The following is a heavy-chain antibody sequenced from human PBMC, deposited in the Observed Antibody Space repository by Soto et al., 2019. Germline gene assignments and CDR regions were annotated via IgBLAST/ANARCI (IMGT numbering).Heavy chain of an antibody. Sequence: GTSANPSSKDPRDTYTGYYRHWVRHATGQGLEWMGWINPNSGGTNYAQKFQGWVTMTRDTSISTAYMELSRLRSDDTAVYYCARDEKRYSSSWTAKDYYYYGMDVWGQGTTVTVSS. CDR1: RDTYTGYY. CDR2: INPNSGGT. D-gene: IGHD6-13*01. CDR3: ARDEKRYSSSWTAKDYYYYGMDV. V-gene: IGHV1-2*04. J-gene: IGHJ6*02.